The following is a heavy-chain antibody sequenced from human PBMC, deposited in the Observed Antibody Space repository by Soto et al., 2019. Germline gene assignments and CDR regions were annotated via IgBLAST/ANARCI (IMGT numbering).Heavy chain of an antibody. D-gene: IGHD3-10*01. CDR1: GGSVSTGMKY. Sequence: ETLSLTCTVSGGSVSTGMKYWGWVRQPPGKALEFIGYLYKTGETLLNSSLKSRVTLSMETSKNQFSLTLSSVTAADTAVYFCMKAHESGDFLGMSVWGPGTTVTVSS. V-gene: IGHV4-61*01. CDR3: MKAHESGDFLGMSV. CDR2: LYKTGET. J-gene: IGHJ6*02.